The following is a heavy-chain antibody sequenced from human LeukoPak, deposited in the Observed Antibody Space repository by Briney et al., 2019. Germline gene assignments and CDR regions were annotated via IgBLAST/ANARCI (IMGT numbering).Heavy chain of an antibody. CDR1: GDSISSTNYY. J-gene: IGHJ4*02. Sequence: SETLSLTCNVSGDSISSTNYYWGWIRQPPGKGLEWIGDIYYSGCIYYNPSLKSRVTISVDTSKNQFSLHLNSVTAADTAVYYCARRRGYSFAYDYWGQGMLVTVSS. CDR3: ARRRGYSFAYDY. CDR2: IYYSGCI. V-gene: IGHV4-39*01. D-gene: IGHD5-18*01.